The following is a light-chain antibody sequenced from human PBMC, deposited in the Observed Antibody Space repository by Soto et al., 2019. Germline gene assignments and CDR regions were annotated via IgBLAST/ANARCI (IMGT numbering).Light chain of an antibody. J-gene: IGLJ2*01. Sequence: SVLTQPPSASGTPGQRVTISCSGSSSNIGSNYVYWYQQLPGTAPKLLIYRDNQRPSGVPDRFSGSKSGTSGSLAIGGLRSEDEADYYCAAWDDSLSGPVFGGGTKLTVL. CDR3: AAWDDSLSGPV. CDR1: SSNIGSNY. V-gene: IGLV1-47*01. CDR2: RDN.